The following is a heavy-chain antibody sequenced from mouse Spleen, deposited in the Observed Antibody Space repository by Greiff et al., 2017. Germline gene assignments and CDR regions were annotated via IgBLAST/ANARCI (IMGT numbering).Heavy chain of an antibody. CDR2: ISNGGGST. V-gene: IGHV5-12*02. D-gene: IGHD2-1*01. CDR1: GFTFSDYY. J-gene: IGHJ2*01. Sequence: EVQLVESGGGLVQPGGSLKLSCATSGFTFSDYYMYWVRQTPEKRLEWVAYISNGGGSTYYPDTVKGRFTISRDNAKNTLYLQMSRLKSEDTAMYYCARQRGGNYVLDYWGQGTTLTVSS. CDR3: ARQRGGNYVLDY.